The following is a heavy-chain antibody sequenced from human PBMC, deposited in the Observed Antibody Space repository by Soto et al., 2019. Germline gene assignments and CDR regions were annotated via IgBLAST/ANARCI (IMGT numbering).Heavy chain of an antibody. V-gene: IGHV3-23*01. CDR2: LSGSGGSI. CDR1: GFTFSSHA. Sequence: PGGSLRLSCTASGFTFSSHAMTWVRQAPGKGLERVSGLSGSGGSIYYADYVKGRFTISRDNSMNTLYLQMKTLRAEDTSVYYCAKVSSSWYAGFFDLWGQGTPVTVSS. J-gene: IGHJ4*02. D-gene: IGHD6-13*01. CDR3: AKVSSSWYAGFFDL.